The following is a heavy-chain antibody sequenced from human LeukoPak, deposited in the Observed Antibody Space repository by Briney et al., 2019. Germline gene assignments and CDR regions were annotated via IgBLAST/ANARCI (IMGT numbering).Heavy chain of an antibody. V-gene: IGHV4-31*03. J-gene: IGHJ5*02. CDR2: IYYSGSA. CDR1: GGSISSGGYY. Sequence: SETLSLTCTVSGGSISSGGYYWSWIRQHPGKGLEWIGYIYYSGSAYYNPSLKSRVTISVDTSKNQFSPKLTSVTAADTAVYDCARGVTTTTSYNWFDPWGQGTLVTVSS. D-gene: IGHD4-17*01. CDR3: ARGVTTTTSYNWFDP.